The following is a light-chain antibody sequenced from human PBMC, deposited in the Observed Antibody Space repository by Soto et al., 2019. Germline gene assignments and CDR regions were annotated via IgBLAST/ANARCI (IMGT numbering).Light chain of an antibody. V-gene: IGKV1-5*03. J-gene: IGKJ4*01. Sequence: DIQMTQSPSTLSASVGDRVTITCRASQSISTWLAWYQQKPGKAPKLLIYKASGLEGGVRSRLSGSGSGTEFTLTISSLQSEDFSTYYCQQYSSYDSLTFGGGTKVDIK. CDR2: KAS. CDR1: QSISTW. CDR3: QQYSSYDSLT.